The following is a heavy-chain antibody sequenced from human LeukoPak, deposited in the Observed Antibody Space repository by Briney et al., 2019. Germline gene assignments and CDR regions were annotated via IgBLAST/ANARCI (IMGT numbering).Heavy chain of an antibody. CDR2: ISYDGSNK. Sequence: GGSLRLSCAASGFTFSSYAMHWVRQAPGKGLEWVAVISYDGSNKYYADSVKGRFTISRDNSKNTLYLQMNSLRAEDTAVYYCARDTRRGYSYGNLDYWGQGTLVTVSS. D-gene: IGHD5-18*01. V-gene: IGHV3-30-3*01. CDR3: ARDTRRGYSYGNLDY. CDR1: GFTFSSYA. J-gene: IGHJ4*02.